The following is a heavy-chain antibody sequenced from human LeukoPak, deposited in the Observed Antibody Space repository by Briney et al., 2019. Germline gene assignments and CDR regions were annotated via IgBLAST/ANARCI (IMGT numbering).Heavy chain of an antibody. CDR1: GFSFSSYA. CDR2: VSFDASNT. Sequence: GRSLRLSCAASGFSFSSYAMHWVRQAPGKGLDWVAVVSFDASNTYYADSVKGRFISSRDNSKNTLYLILNSLRTEDTALYYCVRGRSSSWYDPFDIWGQGTMVTVSS. J-gene: IGHJ3*02. V-gene: IGHV3-30*04. D-gene: IGHD6-13*01. CDR3: VRGRSSSWYDPFDI.